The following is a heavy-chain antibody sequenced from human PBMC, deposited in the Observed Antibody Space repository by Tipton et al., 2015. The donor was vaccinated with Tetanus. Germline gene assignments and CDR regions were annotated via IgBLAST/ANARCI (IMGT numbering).Heavy chain of an antibody. D-gene: IGHD6-19*01. Sequence: TLSLTCAVSGGSLSGHFWSWVCQTPGKGLEWIGEITPRGSTSYNPSLKSRVSISGDTSKNFFFLNLTSVTAADTAMYYCAILPKHWLAPRGAPWGQGILVTVSS. V-gene: IGHV4-34*01. CDR1: GGSLSGHF. CDR3: AILPKHWLAPRGAP. J-gene: IGHJ5*02. CDR2: ITPRGST.